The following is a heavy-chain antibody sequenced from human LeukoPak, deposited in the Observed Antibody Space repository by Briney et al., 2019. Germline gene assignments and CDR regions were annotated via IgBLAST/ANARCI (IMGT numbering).Heavy chain of an antibody. Sequence: GGSLRLSCAASGFTFSSYWMHWVRQAPGKGLVWVSRINGDGSGTSYADSVKGRFTISRDNAKNTLYLQMNSLRAEDTAVYYCASPRYSYGVPTDYWGQGTLVTVSS. V-gene: IGHV3-74*01. CDR2: INGDGSGT. CDR3: ASPRYSYGVPTDY. CDR1: GFTFSSYW. D-gene: IGHD5-24*01. J-gene: IGHJ4*02.